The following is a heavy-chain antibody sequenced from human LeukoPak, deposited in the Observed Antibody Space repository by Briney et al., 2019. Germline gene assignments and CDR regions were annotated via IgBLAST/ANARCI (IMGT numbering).Heavy chain of an antibody. CDR1: GFTFSNAW. CDR2: IKSKTDGGTT. Sequence: PGGSLRLSCAASGFTFSNAWMSWVRQAPGKGLEWVGRIKSKTDGGTTDYAAPVKGRFTISREDSKNTLYLQMNSLKTEDTAVYYCTAKPVGVLLWFGHDYWGQGTLVTVSS. J-gene: IGHJ4*02. V-gene: IGHV3-15*01. CDR3: TAKPVGVLLWFGHDY. D-gene: IGHD3-10*01.